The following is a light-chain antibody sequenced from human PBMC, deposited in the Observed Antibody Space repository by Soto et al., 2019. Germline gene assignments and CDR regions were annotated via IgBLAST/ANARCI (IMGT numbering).Light chain of an antibody. V-gene: IGKV3-20*01. J-gene: IGKJ1*01. CDR1: QSVRSY. CDR3: QQYGSSPLP. CDR2: DAS. Sequence: EIVLTQSPDTLALSPGERATLSCRARQSVRSYLAWYQQKPGQAPRLLIADASSRATGVPDTFSGSGSGTDFTLTISRLEPEDFAVYYCQQYGSSPLPCGLGTRVEIK.